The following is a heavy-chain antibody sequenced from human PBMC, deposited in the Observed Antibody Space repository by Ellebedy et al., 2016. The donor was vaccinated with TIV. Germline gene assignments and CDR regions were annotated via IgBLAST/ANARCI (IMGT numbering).Heavy chain of an antibody. Sequence: PGGSLRLSCAASGFSFRNYWMGWVRQAPGKGLEWVANIYQDGSENYVVDSVKGRFTISRDNAKNSLYLQMHSLRVEDTALYYCARRGSYGDYAVQVNNWFDSWGQGTLVNV. D-gene: IGHD4-17*01. CDR3: ARRGSYGDYAVQVNNWFDS. CDR2: IYQDGSEN. V-gene: IGHV3-7*01. CDR1: GFSFRNYW. J-gene: IGHJ5*01.